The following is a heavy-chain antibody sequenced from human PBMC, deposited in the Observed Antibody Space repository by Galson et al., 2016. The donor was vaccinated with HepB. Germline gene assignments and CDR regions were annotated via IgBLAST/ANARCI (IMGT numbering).Heavy chain of an antibody. CDR1: GFYFSDYS. Sequence: SLRLSCAASGFYFSDYSMNWVRQAPGKGLEWLSYISANSDSTYYADSVKGRFTISRDNAKNSLYLQMSSLRAEDTAVYYCARVLAGSTTSTMDVWGQGTLVTVSS. CDR2: ISANSDST. V-gene: IGHV3-48*01. CDR3: ARVLAGSTTSTMDV. D-gene: IGHD2-2*01. J-gene: IGHJ4*02.